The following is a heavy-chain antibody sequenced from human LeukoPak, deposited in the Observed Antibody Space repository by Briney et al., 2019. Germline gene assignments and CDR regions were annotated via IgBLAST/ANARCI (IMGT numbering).Heavy chain of an antibody. Sequence: GGSLRLSCAASGFTFSSYSMNWVRQAPGKGLEWVSSISRSSYIYYADSVKGRFTVSRDNAKNSLYLQMNSLRAEDTAVYYCARVIYGSGSYYRSYWGQGTLVTVSS. D-gene: IGHD3-10*01. CDR3: ARVIYGSGSYYRSY. CDR2: ISRSSYI. CDR1: GFTFSSYS. J-gene: IGHJ4*01. V-gene: IGHV3-21*01.